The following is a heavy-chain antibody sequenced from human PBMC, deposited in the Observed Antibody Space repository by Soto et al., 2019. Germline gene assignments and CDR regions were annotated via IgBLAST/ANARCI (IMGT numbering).Heavy chain of an antibody. CDR2: ISGSGGST. J-gene: IGHJ6*02. CDR1: GFTFSSYA. Sequence: RLSCAASGFTFSSYAMSWVRQAPGKGLEWVSAISGSGGSTYYADSVKGRFTISRDNSKNTLYLQMNSLRAEDTAVYYCAKPSTSGYSSSWYAYYYYYGMDVWGQGTTVTVSS. V-gene: IGHV3-23*01. D-gene: IGHD6-13*01. CDR3: AKPSTSGYSSSWYAYYYYYGMDV.